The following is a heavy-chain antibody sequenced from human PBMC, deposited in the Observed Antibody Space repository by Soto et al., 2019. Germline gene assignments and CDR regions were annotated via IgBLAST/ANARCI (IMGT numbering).Heavy chain of an antibody. J-gene: IGHJ5*02. D-gene: IGHD3-3*01. V-gene: IGHV4-31*03. CDR3: ARWWSGSRQGFDP. CDR2: IYYSGST. CDR1: GGSISSGDYY. Sequence: QVQLQESGPGLVKPSQTLSLTCTVSGGSISSGDYYWSWIRQHPGKGLEWIGYIYYSGSTYYNPSLKGRVTISVDTSKNQLSLKLSSVTAADTAVYYCARWWSGSRQGFDPWGQGTLVTVSS.